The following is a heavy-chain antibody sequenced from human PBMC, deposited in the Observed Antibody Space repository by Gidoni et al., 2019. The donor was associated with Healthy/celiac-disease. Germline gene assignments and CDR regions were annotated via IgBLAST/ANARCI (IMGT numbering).Heavy chain of an antibody. J-gene: IGHJ6*02. D-gene: IGHD5-18*01. Sequence: GAEVKKPGASVKVSCKASGYTFTSYYMHWVRQAPGQGLEWMGIINPSGGSTSYAQKFQGRVTMTRDTSTSTVYMELSSLRSEDTAVYYCARDYQLWRLGYGMDVWGQGTTVTVSS. V-gene: IGHV1-46*01. CDR2: INPSGGST. CDR1: GYTFTSYY. CDR3: ARDYQLWRLGYGMDV.